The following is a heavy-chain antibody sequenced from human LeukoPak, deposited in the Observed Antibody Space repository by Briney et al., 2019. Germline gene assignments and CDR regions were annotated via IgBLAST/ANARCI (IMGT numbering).Heavy chain of an antibody. D-gene: IGHD3-3*01. Sequence: SETLSLTCAVYGGSFSGYYWSWIRQPPGKGLEWIGEINHSGSTNYNPSLKSRVTISVDTSKNQFSLKLSSVTAAHTAVYYCARDFGFWSGYSSFDYWGQGTLVTVSS. CDR2: INHSGST. CDR1: GGSFSGYY. V-gene: IGHV4-34*01. CDR3: ARDFGFWSGYSSFDY. J-gene: IGHJ4*02.